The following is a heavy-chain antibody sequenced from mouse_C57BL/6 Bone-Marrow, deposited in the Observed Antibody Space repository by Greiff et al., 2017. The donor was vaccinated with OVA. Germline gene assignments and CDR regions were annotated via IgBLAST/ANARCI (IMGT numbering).Heavy chain of an antibody. J-gene: IGHJ3*01. V-gene: IGHV1-80*01. CDR1: GYAFSSYW. CDR3: ARSRLRRAPWFAY. D-gene: IGHD2-4*01. CDR2: IYPGDGDT. Sequence: QVQLKESGAELVKPGASVKISCKASGYAFSSYWMNWVKQRPGKGLEWIGQIYPGDGDTNYNGKFKGKATLTADKSSSTAYMQLSSLTSEDSAVYFWARSRLRRAPWFAYWAKGLWSLSLQ.